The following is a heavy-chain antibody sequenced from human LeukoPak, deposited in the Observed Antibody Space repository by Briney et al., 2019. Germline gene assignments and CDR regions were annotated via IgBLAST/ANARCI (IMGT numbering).Heavy chain of an antibody. CDR2: NFYSGST. CDR1: GGSISRNSYY. Sequence: SETLSLTCTVSGGSISRNSYYWGWIRQPPGKGLEWIGTNFYSGSTYYNPSLKSRITISIDTSKNQFSLKLSSVTAADTAVYYCARHVYSGGLLDYWGQGTLVTVSS. D-gene: IGHD1-26*01. V-gene: IGHV4-39*01. J-gene: IGHJ4*02. CDR3: ARHVYSGGLLDY.